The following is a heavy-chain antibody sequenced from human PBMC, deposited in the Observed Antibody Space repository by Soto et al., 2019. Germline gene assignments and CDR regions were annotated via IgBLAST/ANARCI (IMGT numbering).Heavy chain of an antibody. CDR3: AGDRPQLSWFDP. CDR2: INAGNGNT. Sequence: ASVKVSCKASVYTLTSYAMHWLRQAPGQRLEWIGWINAGNGNTKYAQKFQGRVNITRDTSASTAYMELSSLRSEDTAVYYCAGDRPQLSWFDPWGQGTLVTAPQ. CDR1: VYTLTSYA. D-gene: IGHD6-13*01. J-gene: IGHJ5*02. V-gene: IGHV1-3*01.